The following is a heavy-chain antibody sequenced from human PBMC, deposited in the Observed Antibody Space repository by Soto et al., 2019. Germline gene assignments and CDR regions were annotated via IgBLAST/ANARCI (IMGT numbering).Heavy chain of an antibody. Sequence: EVQLVESGAGLVQPGGSLRLSCATSGFTFSSYSMNWVRQAPAKWLEWVSYISSDSTTIYSADSVKGRFTISRDNGKNSLYMQMNSLRDEDTAVYYCARTHSSSFRWFYPWGQGTLVTVSS. CDR2: ISSDSTTI. D-gene: IGHD6-6*01. J-gene: IGHJ5*02. CDR3: ARTHSSSFRWFYP. CDR1: GFTFSSYS. V-gene: IGHV3-48*02.